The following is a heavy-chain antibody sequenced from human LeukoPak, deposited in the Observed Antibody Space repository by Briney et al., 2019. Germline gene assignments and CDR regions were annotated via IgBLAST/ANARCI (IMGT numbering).Heavy chain of an antibody. Sequence: SETLSLTCTVSGGSISSYYWSWIRQPPGKGLEWIGYIYYSGSTNYNPSLKSRVTISVDTSKNQFSLKLSSVTAADTAVYYCARAQILHGSGSYYNSLYYYGMDVWGQGITVTVSS. V-gene: IGHV4-59*01. CDR2: IYYSGST. J-gene: IGHJ6*02. D-gene: IGHD3-10*01. CDR1: GGSISSYY. CDR3: ARAQILHGSGSYYNSLYYYGMDV.